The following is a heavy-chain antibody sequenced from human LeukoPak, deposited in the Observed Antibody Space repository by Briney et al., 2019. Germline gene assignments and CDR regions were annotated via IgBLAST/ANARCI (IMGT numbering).Heavy chain of an antibody. CDR2: IRRRGSNI. CDR3: AILPVEMATMFDY. CDR1: GFTFSRYE. Sequence: GGSLRLSCAASGFTFSRYEMKWVREAPGKGGEWVSYIRRRGSNIYYADSVKGRFPISRHNANNSLYLQMNSLRAEDTAFYYCAILPVEMATMFDYWGQGTLVTVSS. V-gene: IGHV3-48*03. D-gene: IGHD5-24*01. J-gene: IGHJ4*02.